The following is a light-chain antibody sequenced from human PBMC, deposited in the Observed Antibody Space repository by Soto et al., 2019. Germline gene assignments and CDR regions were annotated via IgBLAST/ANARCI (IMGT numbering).Light chain of an antibody. CDR1: SSDVGGSNY. J-gene: IGLJ2*01. Sequence: QSALTQPASVSGSPGQSITISCTGTSSDVGGSNYVSWYQQHPGKAPKLMIYDVHNRPSGISNRFSGSKSGNTASLTISGLQAEDEGDYYCSSYRSGSTLVFGGGTKLTVL. CDR2: DVH. CDR3: SSYRSGSTLV. V-gene: IGLV2-14*01.